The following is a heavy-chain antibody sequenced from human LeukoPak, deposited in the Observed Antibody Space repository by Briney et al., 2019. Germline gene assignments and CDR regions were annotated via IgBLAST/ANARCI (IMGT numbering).Heavy chain of an antibody. CDR1: GFTVSSNY. V-gene: IGHV3-53*01. CDR3: ARTRSSSWDAFDI. CDR2: IYSGGST. J-gene: IGHJ3*02. D-gene: IGHD6-13*01. Sequence: PGGSLRLSCAASGFTVSSNYMSWVRQAPGKGLEWVSVIYSGGSTYYADSVKGRFTISRDNSKNTLYLQMNSLRAEDTAVYYCARTRSSSWDAFDIWGQGTMVTVSS.